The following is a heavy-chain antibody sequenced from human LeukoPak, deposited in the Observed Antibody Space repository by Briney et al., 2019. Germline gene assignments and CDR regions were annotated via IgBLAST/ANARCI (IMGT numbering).Heavy chain of an antibody. CDR2: ISWNSGSI. J-gene: IGHJ6*02. CDR1: GFTFDDYA. CDR3: VKDIAVAGYYYYGMDV. Sequence: PGGSLRLSCAASGFTFDDYAMHWVRQAPGKGLEWVSGISWNSGSIGYADSVKGRFTISRDNAKNSLYLQMNSLRAEDTALYYCVKDIAVAGYYYYGMDVWGQGTTVTVSS. V-gene: IGHV3-9*01. D-gene: IGHD6-19*01.